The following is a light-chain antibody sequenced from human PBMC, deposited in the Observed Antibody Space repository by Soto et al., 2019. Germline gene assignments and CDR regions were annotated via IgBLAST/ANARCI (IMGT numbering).Light chain of an antibody. CDR2: DAN. V-gene: IGLV1-51*01. CDR1: SSNIGNNY. CDR3: GAWDTSLSGVV. J-gene: IGLJ2*01. Sequence: QSVLTQPPSVSAAPGQTVSISCSGSSSNIGNNYVSWYQQLPGTAPRLLIYDANKRPSEIPDRFSGSKSATSATLGITGLQTGDEADYYCGAWDTSLSGVVFGGGTKLTVL.